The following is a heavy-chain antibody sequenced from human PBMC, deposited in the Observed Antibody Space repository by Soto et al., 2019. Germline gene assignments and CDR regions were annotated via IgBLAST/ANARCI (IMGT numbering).Heavy chain of an antibody. J-gene: IGHJ5*02. D-gene: IGHD3-22*01. V-gene: IGHV3-23*01. CDR3: AKAQDYYFDSGTYNWFDP. CDR2: VSGAGLIT. Sequence: PGGSLRLSCAASGFTFNIYAMSWVRQAPGKGLEWVSSVSGAGLITYYADSVRGRFTISRDNSRNTLYLQIDSLRAEDTGDYYCAKAQDYYFDSGTYNWFDPWGHGTLVTVSS. CDR1: GFTFNIYA.